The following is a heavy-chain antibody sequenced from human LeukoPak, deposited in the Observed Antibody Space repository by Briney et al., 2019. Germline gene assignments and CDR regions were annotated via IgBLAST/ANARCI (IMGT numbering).Heavy chain of an antibody. Sequence: GASVRVSCKASGYTFTGYYMHWVRQAPGQGLEWMGWINPNSGGTNYAQKFQGRVTMTRDTSISTAYMELSNLRSDDTAVYYCAQNELAPSHHAFDLWGQGTMVTVSS. D-gene: IGHD1-1*01. J-gene: IGHJ3*01. V-gene: IGHV1-2*02. CDR1: GYTFTGYY. CDR2: INPNSGGT. CDR3: AQNELAPSHHAFDL.